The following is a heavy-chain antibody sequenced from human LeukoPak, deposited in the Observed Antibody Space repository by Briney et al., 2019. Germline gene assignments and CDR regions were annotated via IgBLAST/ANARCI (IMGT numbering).Heavy chain of an antibody. D-gene: IGHD5-18*01. V-gene: IGHV3-30-3*01. Sequence: GGSLRPSCAASGFTFSSYAMHWVRQAPGKGLEWVAVISYDGSNKYYADSVKGRFTISRDNSKNTLYLQMNSLRAEDTAVYYCARDPDTADWGQGTMVTVSS. CDR1: GFTFSSYA. J-gene: IGHJ3*01. CDR3: ARDPDTAD. CDR2: ISYDGSNK.